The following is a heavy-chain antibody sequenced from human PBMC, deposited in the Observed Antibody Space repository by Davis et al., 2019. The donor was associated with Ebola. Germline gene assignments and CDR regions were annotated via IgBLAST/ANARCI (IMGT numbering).Heavy chain of an antibody. CDR1: GGSFSGYY. V-gene: IGHV4-59*08. D-gene: IGHD3-3*01. CDR3: ARGNGYYTRDFDY. Sequence: SETLSLTCAVYGGSFSGYYWSWIRQPPGKGLEWIGYIYYSGSTNYNPSLKSRVTISVDTSKNQFSLKLSSVTAADTAVYYCARGNGYYTRDFDYWGQGTLVTVSS. CDR2: IYYSGST. J-gene: IGHJ4*02.